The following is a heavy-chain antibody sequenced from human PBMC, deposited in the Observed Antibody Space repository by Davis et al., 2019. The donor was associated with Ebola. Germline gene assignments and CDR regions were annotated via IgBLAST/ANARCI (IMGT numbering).Heavy chain of an antibody. V-gene: IGHV3-23*01. CDR2: IGTVYDT. Sequence: GGSLRLSCAASGFTFSSHAMYWVRQAPRKGLEWVSIIGTVYDTYYADSVKGRFTISRDNSENALYLQMNSLRAEDTAVYYCARGSYGDYVIDYWGQGTLVTVSS. D-gene: IGHD4-17*01. J-gene: IGHJ4*02. CDR3: ARGSYGDYVIDY. CDR1: GFTFSSHA.